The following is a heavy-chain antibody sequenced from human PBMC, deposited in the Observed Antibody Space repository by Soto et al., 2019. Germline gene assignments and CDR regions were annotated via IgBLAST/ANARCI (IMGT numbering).Heavy chain of an antibody. CDR3: TRDCGWQTFAY. V-gene: IGHV3-7*03. D-gene: IGHD2-21*01. CDR1: GFTFRNYW. CDR2: INNDGSET. J-gene: IGHJ4*02. Sequence: GGSLRLSCVASGFTFRNYWMTWVRQAPGKGLERVANINNDGSETYYVESVKGRFTISRDNAMNSVYLQISDLRAEDTAVYYCTRDCGWQTFAYWGQGALVTVSS.